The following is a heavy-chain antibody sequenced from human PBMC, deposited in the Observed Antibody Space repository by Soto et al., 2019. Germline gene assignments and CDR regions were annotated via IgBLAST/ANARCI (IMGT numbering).Heavy chain of an antibody. Sequence: QVQLVQSGAEVKKPGSSVTVSCKASGGTFSSYTISWVRQAPGQGLEWMGGLIPIFGTANYAQKFQGRVTITADETTRTACVELRSLTSEYTAVYYCARGNHRWLQLWYFDLWGRGTLVTVSS. CDR3: ARGNHRWLQLWYFDL. J-gene: IGHJ2*01. V-gene: IGHV1-69*12. CDR1: GGTFSSYT. D-gene: IGHD5-12*01. CDR2: LIPIFGTA.